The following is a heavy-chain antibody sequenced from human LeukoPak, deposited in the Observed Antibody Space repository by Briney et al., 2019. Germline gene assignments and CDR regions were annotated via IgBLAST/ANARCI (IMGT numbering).Heavy chain of an antibody. CDR2: IYYSGST. D-gene: IGHD4-17*01. CDR1: GGSISSGGYY. V-gene: IGHV4-31*03. J-gene: IGHJ4*02. CDR3: ARVDYGDYRIDY. Sequence: SSQTLSLTCTVSGGSISSGGYYWSWIRQHPGKGLEWIGYIYYSGSTYYNPSLKSRVTISVDTSKNQFSLKLSSVTAADTAVYYCARVDYGDYRIDYWGQGTLVTVSS.